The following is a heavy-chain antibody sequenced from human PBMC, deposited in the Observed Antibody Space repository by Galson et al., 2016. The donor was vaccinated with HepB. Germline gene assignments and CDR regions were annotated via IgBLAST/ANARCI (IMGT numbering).Heavy chain of an antibody. CDR3: ARAPLWGLARFDL. V-gene: IGHV1-46*01. D-gene: IGHD2-21*02. Sequence: SVKVSCKASGYTLTSYYVHWVRQAPGQGLEWMGVISPTGGTTTYAQRFQGRITITRDRSTSTVYMEMSSLSSEDTALYYCARAPLWGLARFDLWGQGTLVTVST. J-gene: IGHJ5*02. CDR2: ISPTGGTT. CDR1: GYTLTSYY.